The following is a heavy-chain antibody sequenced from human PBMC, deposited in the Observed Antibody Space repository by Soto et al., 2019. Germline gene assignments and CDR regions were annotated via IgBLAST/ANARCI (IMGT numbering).Heavy chain of an antibody. V-gene: IGHV1-69*18. J-gene: IGHJ4*02. Sequence: QVQLVQSGAEVKRPGTSVKVSCKASGGTFSSYTVSWVRQAPGQGLEWMGSFIPFSDTPHNAQKFQGRLTLTADDSTNTAYMELSSLRSEDTAVYYCANSIAIIGGIAFDSWGQGTLIAVSS. CDR3: ANSIAIIGGIAFDS. D-gene: IGHD3-16*01. CDR1: GGTFSSYT. CDR2: FIPFSDTP.